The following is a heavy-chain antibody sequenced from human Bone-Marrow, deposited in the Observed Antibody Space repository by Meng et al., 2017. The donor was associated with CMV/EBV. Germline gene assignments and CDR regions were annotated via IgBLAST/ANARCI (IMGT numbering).Heavy chain of an antibody. J-gene: IGHJ6*02. CDR1: GGTFSAYS. CDR3: ASRRTTGTRGAYFYYGIDV. CDR2: VIPIFGTT. V-gene: IGHV1-69*05. D-gene: IGHD1-1*01. Sequence: SVKVSCKTSGGTFSAYSFRWVRQAPGQVLEWIGGVIPIFGTTNYAQRFQGRLSITTDESTQTVYMELSSLTSVDTAVYYCASRRTTGTRGAYFYYGIDVWGQGTSVTVSS.